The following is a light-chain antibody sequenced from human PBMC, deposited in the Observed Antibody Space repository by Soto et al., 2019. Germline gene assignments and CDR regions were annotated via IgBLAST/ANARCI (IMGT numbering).Light chain of an antibody. J-gene: IGKJ1*01. CDR3: KQYNNWTPVRRA. V-gene: IGKV3-15*01. Sequence: EIVMTQSPATLSVSPGERATLSCRASQSVSSNLAWYQQKPGQAPRLLISGASTRATGIPARFSGSGSGTEFTLTMSSLQSEDFAVYQCKQYNNWTPVRRAFGHGAKV. CDR1: QSVSSN. CDR2: GAS.